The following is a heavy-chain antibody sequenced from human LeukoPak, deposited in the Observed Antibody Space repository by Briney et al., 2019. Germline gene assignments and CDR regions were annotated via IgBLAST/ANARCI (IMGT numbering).Heavy chain of an antibody. CDR2: IKPSGTET. V-gene: IGHV3-7*01. CDR3: GRFGDEAGIDN. Sequence: GGSLRLSCAASGFTFSTYWMTWVRQAPGKGLEWVANIKPSGTETYYGDPVKGRFTISREHAKNLLYLQMSSLRAEDTAVYSCGRFGDEAGIDNWGQGTLVTVSS. D-gene: IGHD3-10*01. J-gene: IGHJ4*02. CDR1: GFTFSTYW.